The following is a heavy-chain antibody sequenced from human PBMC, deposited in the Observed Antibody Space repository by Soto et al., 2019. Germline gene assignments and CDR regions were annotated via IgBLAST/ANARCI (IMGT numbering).Heavy chain of an antibody. CDR2: IRTTSSYI. CDR3: ARVLAAAMNNYYYAMDV. D-gene: IGHD2-2*01. Sequence: EVQLVESGGGLVKPGGSLRLSCAASGFSFSSYNMNWVRQTPGKGLGWVASIRTTSSYIHYADSVKGRFTISRDNAKNLLYLQMDSLRAEDTAVYYCARVLAAAMNNYYYAMDVWGQGTTVTVSS. CDR1: GFSFSSYN. J-gene: IGHJ6*02. V-gene: IGHV3-21*01.